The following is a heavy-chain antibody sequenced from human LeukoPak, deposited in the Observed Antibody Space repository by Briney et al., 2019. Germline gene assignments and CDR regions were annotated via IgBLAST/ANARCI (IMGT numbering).Heavy chain of an antibody. Sequence: GGSLRLSCAASGFTFSDYWMSWVRQAPGKGLEWVANIKQDGSEKNYVDSVKGRFTISRDNAKNSLHLQMNSLRAEDTAVYYCARPRYCTSTNCYCDYLGQGTLVTVSS. CDR1: GFTFSDYW. J-gene: IGHJ4*02. V-gene: IGHV3-7*01. CDR2: IKQDGSEK. D-gene: IGHD2-2*01. CDR3: ARPRYCTSTNCYCDY.